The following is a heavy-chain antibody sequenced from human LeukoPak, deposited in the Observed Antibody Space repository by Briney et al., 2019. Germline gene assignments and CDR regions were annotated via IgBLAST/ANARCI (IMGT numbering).Heavy chain of an antibody. J-gene: IGHJ3*02. CDR3: AREIDDGSGGGAFDI. D-gene: IGHD3-22*01. CDR2: TYRGGST. CDR1: GFTVSSNY. V-gene: IGHV3-66*01. Sequence: PGGSLRLSCAASGFTVSSNYVSWVRQAPGKGLEWVSITYRGGSTYYSDSVKGRFTISRDNSKNTLYLQINSLRAEDTAVYYCAREIDDGSGGGAFDIWGQGTMVTVSS.